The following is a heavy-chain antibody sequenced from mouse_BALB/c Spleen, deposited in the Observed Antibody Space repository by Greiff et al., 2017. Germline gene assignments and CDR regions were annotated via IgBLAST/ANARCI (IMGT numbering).Heavy chain of an antibody. V-gene: IGHV3-2*02. CDR2: ISYSGST. CDR1: GYSITSDYA. D-gene: IGHD2-2*01. CDR3: ARGDGYEGYWYFDV. Sequence: EVQLQESGPGLVKPSQSLSLTCTVTGYSITSDYAWNWIRQFPGNKLEWMGYISYSGSTSYNPSLKSRISITRDTSKNQFFLQLNSVTTEDTATYYCARGDGYEGYWYFDVWGAGTTVTVSS. J-gene: IGHJ1*01.